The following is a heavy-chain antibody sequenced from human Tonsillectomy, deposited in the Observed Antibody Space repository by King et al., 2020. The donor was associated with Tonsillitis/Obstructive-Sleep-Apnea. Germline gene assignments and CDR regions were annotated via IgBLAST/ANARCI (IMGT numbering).Heavy chain of an antibody. CDR1: GDSTRNNY. Sequence: QLQESGPGLVKPSETLSLTCTVSGDSTRNNYWSWIRQPPGKGLEWIGYIHYSGTTNYNPSLKSRVIISVDTSKNQFSLKLSSVTAADTAVYYCARGYDFWMVGYFDYWGQGTLATVSS. CDR2: IHYSGTT. D-gene: IGHD3-3*01. V-gene: IGHV4-59*01. CDR3: ARGYDFWMVGYFDY. J-gene: IGHJ4*02.